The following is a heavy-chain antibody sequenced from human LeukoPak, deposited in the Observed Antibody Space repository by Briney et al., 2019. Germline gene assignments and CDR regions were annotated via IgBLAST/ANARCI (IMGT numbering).Heavy chain of an antibody. D-gene: IGHD3-22*01. J-gene: IGHJ5*02. V-gene: IGHV4-39*01. CDR2: IYYSGST. CDR3: ASLRITMIVVRNWFDP. CDR1: GGSISSSSYY. Sequence: SETLSLTCTVSGGSISSSSYYWGWIRQPPGEGLEWIGSIYYSGSTYYNPSLKSRVTISVDTSKNQFSLKLSSVTAADTAVYYCASLRITMIVVRNWFDPWGQGTLVTVSS.